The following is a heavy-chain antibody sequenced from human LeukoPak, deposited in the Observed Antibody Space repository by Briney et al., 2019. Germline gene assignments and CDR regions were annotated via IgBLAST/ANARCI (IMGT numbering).Heavy chain of an antibody. V-gene: IGHV1-18*01. J-gene: IGHJ6*03. CDR2: ISAYNGNT. Sequence: ASVKVSCKASGYSFTSYGISWVRQAPGQGLEWMGWISAYNGNTNYAQKLQGRVTMTTDTSTSTAYMELRSLRSDDTAVYYCARVDSSWGYYYYYYRDVWGKGTTLTVSS. CDR3: ARVDSSWGYYYYYYRDV. D-gene: IGHD6-6*01. CDR1: GYSFTSYG.